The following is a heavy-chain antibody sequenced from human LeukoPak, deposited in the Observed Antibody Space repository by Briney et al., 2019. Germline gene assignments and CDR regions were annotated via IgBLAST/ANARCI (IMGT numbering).Heavy chain of an antibody. V-gene: IGHV4-59*01. D-gene: IGHD3-16*01. Sequence: SETLSLTCTVSGGSTNNYYWTWIRQPPGKGLEWIGNIYNSGNTNYNPSLKSRVTISIDTSKNQFSLKVISVTAADTAIYYCARESGSYLWRSWLNPWGQGTLVTVSS. CDR1: GGSTNNYY. J-gene: IGHJ5*02. CDR2: IYNSGNT. CDR3: ARESGSYLWRSWLNP.